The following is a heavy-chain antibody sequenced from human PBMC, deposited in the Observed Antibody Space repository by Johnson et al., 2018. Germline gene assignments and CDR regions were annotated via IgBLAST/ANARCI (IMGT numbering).Heavy chain of an antibody. J-gene: IGHJ6*03. CDR1: GFTFSSYG. CDR3: ARDPGGYYMDV. Sequence: EVQLLESGGGVVQPGRSLRLSCAASGFTFSSYGMHWVRQAPGKGLEWVSSISSSSSYIYYADSVKGRFTLSRDNAKNSLYLQMNSLRAEDTAVYYCARDPGGYYMDVWGKGTTVTVSS. V-gene: IGHV3-21*04. CDR2: ISSSSSYI. D-gene: IGHD2-15*01.